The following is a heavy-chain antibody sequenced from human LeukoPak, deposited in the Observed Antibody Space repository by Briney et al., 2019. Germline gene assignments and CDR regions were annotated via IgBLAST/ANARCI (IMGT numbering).Heavy chain of an antibody. CDR2: INHSGST. CDR1: GGSFSGYY. Sequence: SETLSLTCAVYGGSFSGYYWSWIRQPPGKGLEWIGEINHSGSTNYNPSLKSRVTISVDTSKNQFSLKLTSVTAADTAVYYCARLRSGYYSTRGGHNWFDPWGQGTLVTVSS. CDR3: ARLRSGYYSTRGGHNWFDP. J-gene: IGHJ5*02. D-gene: IGHD3-22*01. V-gene: IGHV4-34*01.